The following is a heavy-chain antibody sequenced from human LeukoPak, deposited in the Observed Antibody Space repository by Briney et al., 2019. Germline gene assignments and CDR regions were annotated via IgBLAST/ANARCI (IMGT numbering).Heavy chain of an antibody. CDR3: AKTTTGYSRCRFPGLPVDH. J-gene: IGHJ4*02. CDR1: GFTFSSYA. V-gene: IGHV3-23*01. Sequence: QPGGSLRLSCAASGFTFSSYAMYWVRQAPGKGLEWVSGIFGSGGSTHYADSVKGRCTISRDNSKNTVYLQMNSLRAEDTAVYYCAKTTTGYSRCRFPGLPVDHRGQGTLVTVSS. CDR2: IFGSGGST. D-gene: IGHD6-13*01.